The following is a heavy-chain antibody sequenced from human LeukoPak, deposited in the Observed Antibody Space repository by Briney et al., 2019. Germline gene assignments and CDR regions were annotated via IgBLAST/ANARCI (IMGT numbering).Heavy chain of an antibody. CDR2: IYYSGST. V-gene: IGHV4-39*01. D-gene: IGHD3-10*01. CDR1: GGSISSSSYY. J-gene: IGHJ5*02. CDR3: ARGRLGSRITMVRGFDP. Sequence: SETLSLTCTVSGGSISSSSYYWGWIRQPPGKGLEWIGSIYYSGSTYYNPSLKSRVTISVDTSKNQFSLKLSSVTAADTAVYYCARGRLGSRITMVRGFDPWGQGTLVTVSS.